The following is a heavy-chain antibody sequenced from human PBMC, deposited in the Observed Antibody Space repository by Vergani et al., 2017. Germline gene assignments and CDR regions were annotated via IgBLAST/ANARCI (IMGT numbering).Heavy chain of an antibody. J-gene: IGHJ3*02. V-gene: IGHV3-20*01. CDR1: GFTFDDYG. CDR2: INLNGGST. CDR3: ARAVGSGFSDAFDI. Sequence: EVQLVESGGGVVRLGGSLRLSCAASGFTFDDYGMSWVRQAPGKGLEWVSGINLNGGSTGYADSVKGRFTISRDNAKNSLYLQMNRLRAEDTALYHCARAVGSGFSDAFDIWGQGTMVTVSS. D-gene: IGHD3-22*01.